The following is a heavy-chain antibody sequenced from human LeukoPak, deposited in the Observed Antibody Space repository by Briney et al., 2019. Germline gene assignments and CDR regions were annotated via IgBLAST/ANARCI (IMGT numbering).Heavy chain of an antibody. CDR1: GFTFSSYG. J-gene: IGHJ3*02. CDR2: IRYDGSNK. Sequence: PGGSLRLSCAASGFTFSSYGMHWVRQAPGKGLEWVAFIRYDGSNKYYADSVKGRLTISRDNSKNTLYLQMNSLRAEDTAVYYCAKAPLAYYWAFDIWGQGTMVTVSS. D-gene: IGHD2-21*01. CDR3: AKAPLAYYWAFDI. V-gene: IGHV3-30*02.